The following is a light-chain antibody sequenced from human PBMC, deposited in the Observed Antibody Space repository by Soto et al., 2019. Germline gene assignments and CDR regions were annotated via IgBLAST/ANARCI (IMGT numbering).Light chain of an antibody. CDR2: AAS. Sequence: DIQMTQSPSSLSASVGDRVTFTCRASQFISNYLNWYQQKPGKAPKLLIYAASHLRSGVPSRFRGSASGTDFTLTISRLQPEDFATYYCQQSYSASTFGQGTRLEIK. CDR3: QQSYSAST. V-gene: IGKV1-39*01. J-gene: IGKJ2*01. CDR1: QFISNY.